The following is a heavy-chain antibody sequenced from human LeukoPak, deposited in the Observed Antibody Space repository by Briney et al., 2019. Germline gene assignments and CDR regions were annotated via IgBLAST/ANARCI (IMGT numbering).Heavy chain of an antibody. J-gene: IGHJ6*03. CDR2: IYYSGST. CDR1: GGSISSYY. D-gene: IGHD6-6*01. CDR3: ARTVWISSSYYYYYYYMDV. V-gene: IGHV4-59*01. Sequence: SETLSLTCTVSGGSISSYYWSWIRQPPGKGLEWIGYIYYSGSTNYNPSLKSRVTISVDTSKNQFSLKLSSVTAADTAVYYRARTVWISSSYYYYYYYMDVWGKGTTVTVSS.